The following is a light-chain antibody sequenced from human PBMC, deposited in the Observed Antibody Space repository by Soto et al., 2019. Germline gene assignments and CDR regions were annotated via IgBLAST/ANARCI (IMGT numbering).Light chain of an antibody. Sequence: EIVLTQSPATLSLSPGERATLSCRASESVSNYLAWYQQKRGQAPRVLIYDASNRAPGIPARFSGSGSGTDFTLTISSLEPEDFAVYYYQQRSNWPITFGHGTRLEIK. CDR3: QQRSNWPIT. V-gene: IGKV3-11*01. CDR1: ESVSNY. CDR2: DAS. J-gene: IGKJ5*01.